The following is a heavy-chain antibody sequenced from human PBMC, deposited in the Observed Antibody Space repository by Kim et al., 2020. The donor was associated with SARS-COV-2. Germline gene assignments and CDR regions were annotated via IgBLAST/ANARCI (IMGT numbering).Heavy chain of an antibody. CDR3: ARDLRGSGRPLYFDY. Sequence: GGSLRLSCAASGFSFTSYSMNWVRQAPGKGLEWVSYISSTSNTIYYADSVRGRFTISRDNAKNSLYLQMNSLRDEDTAVYYCARDLRGSGRPLYFDYWGQGTLVTVSS. CDR2: ISSTSNTI. D-gene: IGHD3-10*01. V-gene: IGHV3-48*02. CDR1: GFSFTSYS. J-gene: IGHJ4*02.